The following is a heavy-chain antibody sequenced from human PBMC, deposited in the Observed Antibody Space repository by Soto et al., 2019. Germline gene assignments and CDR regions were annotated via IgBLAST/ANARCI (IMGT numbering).Heavy chain of an antibody. Sequence: SETLSLTCALSGFSLSSGYYWGWIRQPPGKGREWIGSIYHSGRTYYNPSLKSRVTISVDTSKNQSSLKLSSVTAADTAVYYCARSTVGATDYWGQGTLVTVSS. J-gene: IGHJ4*02. V-gene: IGHV4-38-2*01. CDR3: ARSTVGATDY. CDR1: GFSLSSGYY. CDR2: IYHSGRT. D-gene: IGHD1-26*01.